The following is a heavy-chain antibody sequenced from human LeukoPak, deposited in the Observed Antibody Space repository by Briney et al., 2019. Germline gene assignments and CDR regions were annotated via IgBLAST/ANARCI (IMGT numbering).Heavy chain of an antibody. Sequence: SETLSLTCTVSGGSVSSYYWSWIRQSPGRGLEWSGYIYHSVSTNYNPSLKSRVTMSVDTSKNQFSLKLTSLTAADSALYYCAREVVLHGYMVRGVKSGLDVWGQGTTVTVSS. V-gene: IGHV4-59*02. CDR2: IYHSVST. CDR3: AREVVLHGYMVRGVKSGLDV. CDR1: GGSVSSYY. J-gene: IGHJ6*02. D-gene: IGHD3-10*01.